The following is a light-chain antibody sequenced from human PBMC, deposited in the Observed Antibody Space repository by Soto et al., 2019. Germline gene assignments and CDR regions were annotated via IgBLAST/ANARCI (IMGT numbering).Light chain of an antibody. CDR2: DAS. CDR1: QSVSSY. CDR3: QRYGSSPT. Sequence: EIVMTQSPATLSVSPGERATLSCRASQSVSSYLAWYQQKPGQAPRLLIYDASNRATGIPARFSGSGSGTDFTLTISRLEPEDFAVYYCQRYGSSPTFGQGTKVDI. V-gene: IGKV3-20*01. J-gene: IGKJ1*01.